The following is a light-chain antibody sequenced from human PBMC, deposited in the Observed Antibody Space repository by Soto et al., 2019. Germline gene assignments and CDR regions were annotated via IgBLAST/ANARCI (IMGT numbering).Light chain of an antibody. CDR2: EVS. CDR3: CAYAGSNTLV. V-gene: IGLV2-23*02. CDR1: SSDVGYYNY. J-gene: IGLJ2*01. Sequence: SVLTQPASVSGSPGQSITFSCTGTSSDVGYYNYVSWYQQHPDKAPKLIIYEVSNRPSGVSNRFSASKSGNTASLTISGLQAEDEADYYCCAYAGSNTLVFGGGTKGTVL.